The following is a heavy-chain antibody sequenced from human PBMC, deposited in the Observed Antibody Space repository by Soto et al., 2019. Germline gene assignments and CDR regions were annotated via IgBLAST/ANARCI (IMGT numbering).Heavy chain of an antibody. CDR2: IYYSGST. CDR1: GGSISSYY. J-gene: IGHJ6*02. CDR3: ARGGWYSYYYGMDV. Sequence: WETLSRTCTVSGGSISSYYWSWIRQPPGKGLEWIGYIYYSGSTNYNPSLKSRVTISVDTSKNQFSLKLSSVTAADTAVYYCARGGWYSYYYGMDVWGQGTTVTVSS. D-gene: IGHD6-19*01. V-gene: IGHV4-59*01.